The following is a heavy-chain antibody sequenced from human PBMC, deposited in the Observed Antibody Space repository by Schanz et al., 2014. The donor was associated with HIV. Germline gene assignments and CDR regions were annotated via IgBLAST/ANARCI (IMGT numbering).Heavy chain of an antibody. Sequence: EVQVVESGGGLVKPGGSLRLSCAASGFTFSSYRMHWVRQAPGKGLVWVSRINSDGSSTSYADSVKGRFTISRDNAKNTLYLQMNSLRVEDTAVYYCARPTPIYGSGSGYLDYYGMDVWGQGTTVTVSS. D-gene: IGHD3-10*01. CDR2: INSDGSST. V-gene: IGHV3-74*02. J-gene: IGHJ6*02. CDR3: ARPTPIYGSGSGYLDYYGMDV. CDR1: GFTFSSYR.